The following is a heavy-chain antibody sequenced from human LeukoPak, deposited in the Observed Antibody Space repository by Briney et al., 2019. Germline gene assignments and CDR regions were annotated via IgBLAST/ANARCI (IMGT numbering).Heavy chain of an antibody. J-gene: IGHJ4*02. D-gene: IGHD6-19*01. CDR3: ARGRSSGWYTPGYFDY. CDR2: IYTSGST. CDR1: GGSFSIYY. V-gene: IGHV4-4*07. Sequence: PSETLSLTCTVSGGSFSIYYWSWIRQPAGKGLEWIGRIYTSGSTNYNPSLKSRVTISVDTSKNQFSLKLSSVTAADTAVYYCARGRSSGWYTPGYFDYWGQGTLVTVSS.